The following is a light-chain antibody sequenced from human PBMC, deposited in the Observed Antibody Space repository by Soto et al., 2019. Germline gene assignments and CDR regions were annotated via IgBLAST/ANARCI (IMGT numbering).Light chain of an antibody. CDR1: QSVSSN. V-gene: IGKV3-15*01. J-gene: IGKJ2*01. CDR3: QQYNNCPFT. Sequence: EIVMTQSPATLSVSPGERATLSCRASQSVSSNLAGYQQKPGQAPTLLIFGASARATGIPARFSGSGSGTEFSLPISSLQSEDFAVYYCQQYNNCPFTFGQGTKLEIK. CDR2: GAS.